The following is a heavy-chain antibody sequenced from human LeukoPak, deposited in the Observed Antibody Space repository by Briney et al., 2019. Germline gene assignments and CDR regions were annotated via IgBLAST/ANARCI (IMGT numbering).Heavy chain of an antibody. V-gene: IGHV3-23*01. CDR1: GFTFSSYG. Sequence: GGSLRLSCAASGFTFSSYGMSWVRQAPGKGLEWVSATSGSADSTFYADSVKGRFTISRDNSKNTLYLQMNSLRAEDTAVYYCAKDISGSWSIDYWGQGTLVTVSS. CDR2: TSGSADST. J-gene: IGHJ4*02. D-gene: IGHD6-13*01. CDR3: AKDISGSWSIDY.